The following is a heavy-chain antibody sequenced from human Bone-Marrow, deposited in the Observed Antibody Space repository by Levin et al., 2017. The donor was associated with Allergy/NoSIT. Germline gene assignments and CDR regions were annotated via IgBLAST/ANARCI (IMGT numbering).Heavy chain of an antibody. D-gene: IGHD3-22*01. Sequence: QPGGSLRLSCAASGFSFSTYAMHWVRQAPGKGLEWVAIIWYDGSHKYYADSVKGRFTISRDNSKSTVSLQMNSLRAEDTGVFYCARERRSFYDSDGHEPFEMWGLGTMVTVSS. CDR2: IWYDGSHK. CDR3: ARERRSFYDSDGHEPFEM. V-gene: IGHV3-33*01. J-gene: IGHJ3*02. CDR1: GFSFSTYA.